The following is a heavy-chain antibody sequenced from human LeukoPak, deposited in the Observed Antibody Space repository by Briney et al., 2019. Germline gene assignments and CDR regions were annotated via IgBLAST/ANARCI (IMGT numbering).Heavy chain of an antibody. CDR1: GYSFTSNY. Sequence: ASVKVSCKASGYSFTSNYIHWVRQAPGQGLEWMGMIYPRDGSTSYAQKFQGRVTMTRDTSTSTVHMELSGLRSEDTAVYYCARDQEAFDYWGQGTLVTVSS. CDR2: IYPRDGST. J-gene: IGHJ4*02. CDR3: ARDQEAFDY. V-gene: IGHV1-46*01.